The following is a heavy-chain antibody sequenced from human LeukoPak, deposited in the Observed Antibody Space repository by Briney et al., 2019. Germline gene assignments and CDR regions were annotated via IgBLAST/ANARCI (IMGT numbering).Heavy chain of an antibody. CDR1: GFTFSSYA. D-gene: IGHD6-19*01. CDR3: ARVGAVEPFDY. J-gene: IGHJ4*02. V-gene: IGHV1-69*01. CDR2: IIPIFGTA. Sequence: GGSLRISCAASGFTFSSYAISWVRQAPGQGLEWMGGIIPIFGTANYAQKFQGRVTITADESTSTAYMELSSLRSEDTAVYYCARVGAVEPFDYWGQGTLVTVSS.